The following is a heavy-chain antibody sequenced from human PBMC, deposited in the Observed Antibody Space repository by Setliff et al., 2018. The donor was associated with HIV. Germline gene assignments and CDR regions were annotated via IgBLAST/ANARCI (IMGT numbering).Heavy chain of an antibody. CDR1: GGSINYHF. V-gene: IGHV4-38-2*02. D-gene: IGHD2-21*02. Sequence: PSETLSLTCTVSGGSINYHFWSWIRQPPGKGLEWIGSIYHSGSTYYNPSLKSRVTISVDTSKNQFSLKLSSVTAADTAVYYCARAMRGVVVTNMYYYYGMDVWGQGTTVTVSS. CDR3: ARAMRGVVVTNMYYYYGMDV. J-gene: IGHJ6*02. CDR2: IYHSGST.